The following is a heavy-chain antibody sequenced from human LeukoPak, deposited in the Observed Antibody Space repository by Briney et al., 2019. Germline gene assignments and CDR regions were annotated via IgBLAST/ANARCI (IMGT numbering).Heavy chain of an antibody. J-gene: IGHJ4*02. D-gene: IGHD1-1*01. CDR2: INHSGST. V-gene: IGHV4-34*01. CDR3: ARYNGPFGY. CDR1: GGSFSGYY. Sequence: SETLSLTCAVYGGSFSGYYWSWIRQPPGKGLEWIGEINHSGSTNYNPSLKSRVTISVDTSKNQFSLKVSSVTAADTAVYYCARYNGPFGYWGQGTLVTVSS.